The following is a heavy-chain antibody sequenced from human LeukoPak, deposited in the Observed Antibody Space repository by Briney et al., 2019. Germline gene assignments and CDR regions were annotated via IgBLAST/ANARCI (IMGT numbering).Heavy chain of an antibody. CDR2: INPSSDGT. D-gene: IGHD2-2*01. CDR3: ARGHSYAPSFDY. V-gene: IGHV1-2*02. CDR1: GYTFTDYY. J-gene: IGHJ4*02. Sequence: GASVKVSCKASGYTFTDYYIYWVRQAPGQGLEWMGWINPSSDGTNYAQKFQGRVTMTRDTPISTAYMELSSLTSDDTAVYYCARGHSYAPSFDYWGQGTLVTVSS.